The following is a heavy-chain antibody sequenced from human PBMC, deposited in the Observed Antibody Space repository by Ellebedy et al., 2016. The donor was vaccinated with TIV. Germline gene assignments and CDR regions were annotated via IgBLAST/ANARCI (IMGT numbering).Heavy chain of an antibody. D-gene: IGHD6-19*01. J-gene: IGHJ1*01. CDR1: GFRLSTHG. CDR2: KRFDGRME. CDR3: TRETNSPPGAVAGTGLDC. V-gene: IGHV3-30*02. Sequence: GESLKISCVASGFRLSTHGMHWVRQAPGKGLEWVAFKRFDGRMEYNGDSVKGRFIISRDVSKTTLYLPMNRLRAEDTAMYYWTRETNSPPGAVAGTGLDCWGQGTLVIVSS.